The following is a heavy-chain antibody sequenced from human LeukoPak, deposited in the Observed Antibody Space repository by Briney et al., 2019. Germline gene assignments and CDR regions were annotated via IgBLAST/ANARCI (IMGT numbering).Heavy chain of an antibody. CDR2: INHSGST. CDR1: GGSFSGYY. V-gene: IGHV4-34*01. J-gene: IGHJ4*02. D-gene: IGHD3-3*01. Sequence: SETLSLTCAVYGGSFSGYYWSWIRQPPGKGLEWIGEINHSGSTYYNPSLKSRVTISVDTSKNQFSLKLSSVTAADTAVYYCASHLASTQSITIFGVVTPFDYWGQGTLVTVSS. CDR3: ASHLASTQSITIFGVVTPFDY.